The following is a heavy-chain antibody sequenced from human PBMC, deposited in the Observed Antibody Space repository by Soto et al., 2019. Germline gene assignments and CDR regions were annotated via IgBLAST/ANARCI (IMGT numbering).Heavy chain of an antibody. CDR1: GFTVSNYW. CDR2: INEDESNT. CDR3: ARGLFLDY. D-gene: IGHD3-3*01. J-gene: IGHJ4*02. V-gene: IGHV3-74*01. Sequence: EVQLVESGGGLVQPGGSLRLSCATSGFTVSNYWMHWVRQAPGKGPVWVSRINEDESNTNYADSVKGRFTISRDNAKNILYLQMNSLRAEDTAVYYCARGLFLDYWGQGTRVTVSS.